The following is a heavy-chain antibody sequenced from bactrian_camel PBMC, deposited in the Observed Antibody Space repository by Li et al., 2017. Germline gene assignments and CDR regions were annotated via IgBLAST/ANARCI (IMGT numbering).Heavy chain of an antibody. CDR2: ITTGGSST. V-gene: IGHV3S54*01. CDR1: ADALMY. D-gene: IGHD6*01. J-gene: IGHJ4*01. CDR3: AEGRGSRGEHCYSLNY. Sequence: HVQLVESGGGSVQVGGSLRLSCSASADALMYMAWFRQAPGQKREAVAAITTGGSSTMYHDSVKGRFTISQDDAKNTVYLQMNNLQPEGTAMYYCAEGRGSRGEHCYSLNYWGQGTQVTVS.